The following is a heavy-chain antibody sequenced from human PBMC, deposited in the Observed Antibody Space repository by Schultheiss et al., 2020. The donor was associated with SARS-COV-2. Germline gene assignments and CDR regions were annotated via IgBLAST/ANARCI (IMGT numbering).Heavy chain of an antibody. CDR1: GFTFSSYA. J-gene: IGHJ4*02. D-gene: IGHD3-10*01. CDR2: ISYDGSNK. V-gene: IGHV3-30*04. CDR3: ARDWEDDITMVRGVTPFDY. Sequence: GGSLRLSCAASGFTFSSYAMHWVRQAPGKGLEWVAVISYDGSNKYYADSVKGRFTISRDNSKNTLYLQMNSLRAEDTAVYYCARDWEDDITMVRGVTPFDYWGQGTLVTVSS.